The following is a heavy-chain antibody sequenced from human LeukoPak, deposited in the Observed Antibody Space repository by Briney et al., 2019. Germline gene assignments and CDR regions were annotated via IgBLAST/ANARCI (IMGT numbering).Heavy chain of an antibody. J-gene: IGHJ4*02. V-gene: IGHV1-69*04. Sequence: ASVKVSCKASGGTFSSYAISWVRQAPGQGLEWMGRIIPILGIANYAQKFQGRVTITADKSTSTAYMELSSLRSEDTAVYYCARELTVSPYYLDYWGQGTLVTVSS. CDR3: ARELTVSPYYLDY. D-gene: IGHD4-11*01. CDR2: IIPILGIA. CDR1: GGTFSSYA.